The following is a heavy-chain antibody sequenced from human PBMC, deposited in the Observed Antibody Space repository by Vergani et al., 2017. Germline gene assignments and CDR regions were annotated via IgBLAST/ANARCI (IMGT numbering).Heavy chain of an antibody. V-gene: IGHV4-4*03. CDR3: ARTVLSSGYFDY. CDR1: GDSISSNNC. CDR2: IYHSGST. Sequence: QVQLQESGPGLVKPPGTLYLTCAVSGDSISSNNCWTWVRQPPGKGLEWIGSIYHSGSTYYNPSLKSRVTISVDTSKNQFSLKLSSVTAADTAVYYCARTVLSSGYFDYWGQGTLVTVSS. J-gene: IGHJ4*02. D-gene: IGHD3-22*01.